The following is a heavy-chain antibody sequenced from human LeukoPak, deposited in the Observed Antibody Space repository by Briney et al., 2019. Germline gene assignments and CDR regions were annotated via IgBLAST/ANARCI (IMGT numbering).Heavy chain of an antibody. Sequence: GGSLRLSCAASGLSLSSFSMNWVRQTPGKGLEWVSSISRDSSPTYYASSVKGRFTISRDNAKNALHLQMNGLRADDMAVYYCVSGRDLDYWGQGALVTVSS. V-gene: IGHV3-21*01. CDR3: VSGRDLDY. CDR1: GLSLSSFS. D-gene: IGHD5-24*01. J-gene: IGHJ4*02. CDR2: ISRDSSPT.